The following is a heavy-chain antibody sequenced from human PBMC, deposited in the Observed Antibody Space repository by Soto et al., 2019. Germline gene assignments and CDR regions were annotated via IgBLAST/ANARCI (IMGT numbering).Heavy chain of an antibody. J-gene: IGHJ3*02. CDR2: IYYSGST. CDR3: ARDRLEGELSLVAFDI. CDR1: GGSISSGGYY. Sequence: QVQLQESGPGLVKPSQTLSLTCTVSGGSISSGGYYWSWIRQHPGKGLEWIGYIYYSGSTYYNPSLKSRVTISVDTSKNQFSLKLSSVTAADTAVYYCARDRLEGELSLVAFDIWGQGTMVTVSS. V-gene: IGHV4-31*03. D-gene: IGHD3-16*02.